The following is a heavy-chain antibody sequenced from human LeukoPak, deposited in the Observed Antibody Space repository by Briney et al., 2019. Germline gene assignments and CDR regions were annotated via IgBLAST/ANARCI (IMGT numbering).Heavy chain of an antibody. CDR3: ATDTYDILTGYYIPTFDY. CDR1: GYTLTELS. J-gene: IGHJ4*02. Sequence: ASVKVSCKVSGYTLTELSMHWVRQAPGKGLEWMGGFDPEDGVTIYAQKFQGRVTMTEDTSTDTAYMELSSLRSEDTAVYYCATDTYDILTGYYIPTFDYWGQGTLVTVSS. D-gene: IGHD3-9*01. V-gene: IGHV1-24*01. CDR2: FDPEDGVT.